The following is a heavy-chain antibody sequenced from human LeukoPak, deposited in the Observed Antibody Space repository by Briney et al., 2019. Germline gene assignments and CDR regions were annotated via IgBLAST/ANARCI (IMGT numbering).Heavy chain of an antibody. CDR1: GFTFSSYA. J-gene: IGHJ4*02. D-gene: IGHD2-2*01. V-gene: IGHV3-23*01. CDR3: AKDWEDIVVVPASLGHY. Sequence: AGGSLRLSCAASGFTFSSYAMSWVRQAPGKGLEWVSAISGSGGSTYYADSVKGRFTISRDNSKNTLYLQMNSLRAEDTAVYYCAKDWEDIVVVPASLGHYWGQGTLVTVSS. CDR2: ISGSGGST.